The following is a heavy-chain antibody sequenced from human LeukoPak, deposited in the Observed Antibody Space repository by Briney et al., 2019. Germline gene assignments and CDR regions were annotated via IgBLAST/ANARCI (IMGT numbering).Heavy chain of an antibody. CDR1: GGSISSGSYY. D-gene: IGHD2-15*01. CDR3: AREWWPYYYMDV. CDR2: IYTSGST. V-gene: IGHV4-61*02. J-gene: IGHJ6*03. Sequence: SQTLSLTCTVSGGSISSGSYYWSWIRQPAGKGLEWIGRIYTSGSTNYNPSLKSRVTISVDTSKNQFSLKLSSVTAADTAVYYCAREWWPYYYMDVWGKGTTVTVSS.